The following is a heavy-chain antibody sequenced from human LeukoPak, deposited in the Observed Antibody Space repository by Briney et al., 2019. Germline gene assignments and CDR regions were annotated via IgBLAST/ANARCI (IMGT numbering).Heavy chain of an antibody. CDR3: ARVEADSGVLDY. J-gene: IGHJ4*02. D-gene: IGHD4-17*01. V-gene: IGHV3-53*01. CDR2: FYSGAPT. CDR1: GFTFSSYE. Sequence: PGGSLRLSCAASGFTFSSYEMNWVRQAPGKGLEWVSVFYSGAPTSYADSVKGRFTISRDKSKDTLYLQMNSLRADDTAVYYCARVEADSGVLDYWGQGTLVTVSS.